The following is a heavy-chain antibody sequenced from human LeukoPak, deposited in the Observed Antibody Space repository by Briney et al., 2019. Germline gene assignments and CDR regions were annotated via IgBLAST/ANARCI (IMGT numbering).Heavy chain of an antibody. V-gene: IGHV1-69*04. CDR3: ARVTGYGLFAAAGPFDC. CDR1: GGTFSSYA. Sequence: VASVKVSCKASGGTFSSYAISWVRQAPGQGLEWMGRIIPILGIANYAQKFQGRVTITTDESTSTAYMELSSLRSEDTAVYYCARVTGYGLFAAAGPFDCWGQGTLVTVSS. J-gene: IGHJ4*02. CDR2: IIPILGIA. D-gene: IGHD6-13*01.